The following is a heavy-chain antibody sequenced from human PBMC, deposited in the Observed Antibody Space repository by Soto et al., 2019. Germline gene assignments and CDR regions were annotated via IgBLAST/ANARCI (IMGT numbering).Heavy chain of an antibody. CDR2: INPNSGGT. Sequence: ASVKVSCKASGYTFTGYYMHWVRQAPGQGLEWMGWINPNSGGTNYAQKFQGRVTMTRDTSTSTAYMELSRLRSDDTAVYYCARDKYDFWSGSPIPFDYWGQGTLVTVSS. CDR3: ARDKYDFWSGSPIPFDY. V-gene: IGHV1-2*02. CDR1: GYTFTGYY. J-gene: IGHJ4*02. D-gene: IGHD3-3*01.